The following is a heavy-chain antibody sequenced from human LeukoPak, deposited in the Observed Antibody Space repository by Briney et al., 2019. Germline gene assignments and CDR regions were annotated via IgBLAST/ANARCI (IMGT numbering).Heavy chain of an antibody. V-gene: IGHV4-39*07. Sequence: PSETLSLTCTVSGGSICSSSYYWGWIRQPPGKGLEWIGSIYYSGSTYYNPSLKSRVTISVDTSKNQFSLKLSSVTAADTAVYYCARGSRYCSGGSCYGAFDIWGQGTMVTVSS. CDR1: GGSICSSSYY. J-gene: IGHJ3*02. CDR3: ARGSRYCSGGSCYGAFDI. CDR2: IYYSGST. D-gene: IGHD2-15*01.